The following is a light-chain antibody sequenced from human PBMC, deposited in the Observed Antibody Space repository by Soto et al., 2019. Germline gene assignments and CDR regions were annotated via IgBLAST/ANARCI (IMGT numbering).Light chain of an antibody. CDR2: DVN. CDR3: SSYTSTSNLI. CDR1: SRDVGNYNY. V-gene: IGLV2-14*03. Sequence: QPALTQPASGSGSLRQSISLSCTGTSRDVGNYNYVSWYQHHTGRAPKLVIYDVNNRPAGISNRFSGSKSDNTASLIIFGLQAEDEAAYYCSSYTSTSNLIFGGGTKVTVL. J-gene: IGLJ2*01.